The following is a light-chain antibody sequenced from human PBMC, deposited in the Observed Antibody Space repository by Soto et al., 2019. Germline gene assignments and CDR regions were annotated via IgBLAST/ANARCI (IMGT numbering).Light chain of an antibody. CDR1: QSVSNF. Sequence: PGERVSLTSRASQSVSNFLAWYQHKPGQAPRLLIYDASVRATGVPARFSGSGSGTDFSLTISSLEPEDFAIYYCQQRSIWPPWTFGQGTKVDI. V-gene: IGKV3-11*01. CDR3: QQRSIWPPWT. J-gene: IGKJ1*01. CDR2: DAS.